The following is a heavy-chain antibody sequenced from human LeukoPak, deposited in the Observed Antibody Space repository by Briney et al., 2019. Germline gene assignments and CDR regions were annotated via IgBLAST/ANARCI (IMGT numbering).Heavy chain of an antibody. D-gene: IGHD5-18*01. J-gene: IGHJ4*02. Sequence: SETLSLTCAVYGGSFSGYYWSWIRQPPGKGLEWIGEINHSGSTNYNPSLKSRVTISVDTSKNQFSLKLSSVTAADTAVYYCARGANTAMVEGVDYWGQGTLVTVSS. CDR3: ARGANTAMVEGVDY. V-gene: IGHV4-34*01. CDR2: INHSGST. CDR1: GGSFSGYY.